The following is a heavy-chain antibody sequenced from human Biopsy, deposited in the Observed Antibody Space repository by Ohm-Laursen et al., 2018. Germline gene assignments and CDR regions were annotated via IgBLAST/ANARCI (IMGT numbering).Heavy chain of an antibody. J-gene: IGHJ6*02. Sequence: ASVKVSCKSSGYTFISYDIDWVRQATGQGLEWMGWMNPNSGKTGYAQKFQGRVTMTTNTSVNTAYMELSSLTFEDTAVYYWAPQTPRDPAILTGGYHYDIAVWGQGTTVTVSS. V-gene: IGHV1-8*01. CDR1: GYTFISYD. CDR2: MNPNSGKT. CDR3: APQTPRDPAILTGGYHYDIAV. D-gene: IGHD3-9*01.